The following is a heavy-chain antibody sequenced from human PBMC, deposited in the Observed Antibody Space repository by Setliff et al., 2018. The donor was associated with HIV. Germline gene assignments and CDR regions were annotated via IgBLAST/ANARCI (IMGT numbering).Heavy chain of an antibody. V-gene: IGHV4-34*01. CDR3: ARGRDYTGSWFRPFYLDF. Sequence: PSETLSLTCAVYGGSFSAYHWSWIRSTPGKGLEWLGGINHSGSTAYNLALESRVSMSIDTSKNQVSLKLTSVTAADTAIYYCARGRDYTGSWFRPFYLDFWGHGNLVTVSS. D-gene: IGHD3-3*01. CDR1: GGSFSAYH. CDR2: INHSGST. J-gene: IGHJ4*01.